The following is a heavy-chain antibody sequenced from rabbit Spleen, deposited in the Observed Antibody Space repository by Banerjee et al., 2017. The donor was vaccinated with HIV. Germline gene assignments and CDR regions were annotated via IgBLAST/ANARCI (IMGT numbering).Heavy chain of an antibody. V-gene: IGHV1S7*01. CDR1: EIDFTKYY. D-gene: IGHD2-1*01. Sequence: QLTETGGGLVQPGGSLTLSCKASEIDFTKYYITWVRQAPGKGLEWIGIIYAAKGSTDYASWVNGRFTISSHNAQNTLYLQLSSLTAADTATYFCVRDQAGDADYGPYYLNLWGPGTLVTVS. CDR2: IYAAKGST. CDR3: VRDQAGDADYGPYYLNL. J-gene: IGHJ4*01.